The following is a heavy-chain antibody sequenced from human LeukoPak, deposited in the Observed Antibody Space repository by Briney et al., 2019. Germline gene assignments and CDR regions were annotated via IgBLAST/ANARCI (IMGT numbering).Heavy chain of an antibody. Sequence: SETLSLTCAVYGGSFSSYYWSWIRQPPGKGLEWIGEINHSGSTNYNPSLKSRVTISVDTSKNQFSLKLSSVTAADTAVYYCARSSAYNWFDPWGQGTLVTVSS. CDR1: GGSFSSYY. CDR2: INHSGST. J-gene: IGHJ5*02. D-gene: IGHD2-2*01. V-gene: IGHV4-34*01. CDR3: ARSSAYNWFDP.